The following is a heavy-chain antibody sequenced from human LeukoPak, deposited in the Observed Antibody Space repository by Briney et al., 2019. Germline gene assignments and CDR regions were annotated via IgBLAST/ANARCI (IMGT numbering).Heavy chain of an antibody. CDR3: AKDFTDDSSGHFDY. V-gene: IGHV3-9*01. CDR2: ISWNSGSI. Sequence: GGSLRLSCAASGFTFDDYAMHWVRQAPGKGLEWVSGISWNSGSIGYADSVKGRFTISRDNAKNSLYLQMNSLRAEDTALYYCAKDFTDDSSGHFDYWGQGTLVTVSS. D-gene: IGHD3-22*01. CDR1: GFTFDDYA. J-gene: IGHJ4*02.